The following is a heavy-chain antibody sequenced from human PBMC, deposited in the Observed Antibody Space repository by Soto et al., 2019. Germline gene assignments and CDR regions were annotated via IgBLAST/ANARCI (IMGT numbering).Heavy chain of an antibody. CDR3: ARGGYYYDSSGYYYFGNFDY. J-gene: IGHJ4*02. V-gene: IGHV4-59*01. Sequence: SETLSLTCTVSGGSISSYYWSWIWQPPLNGLAWIGYIYYSGSTNYNPSLKSRVTISVDTSKNQFSLKLSSVTAADTAVYYCARGGYYYDSSGYYYFGNFDYWGQGTLVTASS. CDR2: IYYSGST. D-gene: IGHD3-22*01. CDR1: GGSISSYY.